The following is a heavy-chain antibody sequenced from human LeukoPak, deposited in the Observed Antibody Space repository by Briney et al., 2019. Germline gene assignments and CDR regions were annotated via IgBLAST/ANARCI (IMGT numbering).Heavy chain of an antibody. CDR2: IDWDDDT. CDR1: GLSLRTRGVC. Sequence: SAPTLMYPPPTLTLTCTLSGLSLRTRGVCVHWIRQAPGRALECISRIDWDDDTYNSEALDTRLTISKDTSKNQVVLTMTNMDPVDTATYFCARIKLPGYHYVFDIWGQGTMVTVST. CDR3: ARIKLPGYHYVFDI. D-gene: IGHD5-18*01. J-gene: IGHJ3*02. V-gene: IGHV2-70*10.